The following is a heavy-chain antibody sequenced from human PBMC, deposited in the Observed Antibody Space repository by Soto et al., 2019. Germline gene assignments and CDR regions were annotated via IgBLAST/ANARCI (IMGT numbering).Heavy chain of an antibody. J-gene: IGHJ1*01. CDR3: ARDEERRWELLSEYFQH. D-gene: IGHD1-26*01. V-gene: IGHV3-30-3*01. CDR1: GFTFSSYA. Sequence: QVQLVESGGGVVQPGRSLRLSCAASGFTFSSYAMHWVRQAPGKGLEWVAVISYDGSNKYYADSVKGRFTISRDNSKNTLYLQMNSLRAEDTAVYYCARDEERRWELLSEYFQHWGQGTLVTVSS. CDR2: ISYDGSNK.